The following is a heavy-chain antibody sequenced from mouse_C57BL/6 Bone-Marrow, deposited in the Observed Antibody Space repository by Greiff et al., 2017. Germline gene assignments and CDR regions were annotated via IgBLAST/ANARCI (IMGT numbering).Heavy chain of an antibody. J-gene: IGHJ2*01. Sequence: QVQLQQPGAELVKPGASVKLSCKASGYTFTSYWMQWVKQRPGQGLEWIGEIDPSDSYTNYNQKFKGKATLTVDTSSSTAYMQISSLTSEDSAVYYCARTGITTVVAAYYFDYWGQGTTLTVSS. D-gene: IGHD1-1*01. CDR2: IDPSDSYT. V-gene: IGHV1-50*01. CDR3: ARTGITTVVAAYYFDY. CDR1: GYTFTSYW.